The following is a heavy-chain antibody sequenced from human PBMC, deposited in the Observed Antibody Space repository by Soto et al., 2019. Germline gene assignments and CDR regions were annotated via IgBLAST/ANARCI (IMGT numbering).Heavy chain of an antibody. J-gene: IGHJ4*02. Sequence: GASVKVSCKASGYTFTSYAMHWVRQAPGQRLEWMGWINAGNGNTKYSQKFQGRVTITRDTSASTAYMELRSLRSDDTAVYYCARDKKVNTVTRRFDYWGQGTMVTVSS. CDR1: GYTFTSYA. V-gene: IGHV1-3*01. CDR2: INAGNGNT. CDR3: ARDKKVNTVTRRFDY. D-gene: IGHD4-17*01.